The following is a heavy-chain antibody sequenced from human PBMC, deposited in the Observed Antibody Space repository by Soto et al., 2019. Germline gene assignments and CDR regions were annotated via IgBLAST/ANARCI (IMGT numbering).Heavy chain of an antibody. V-gene: IGHV3-21*05. CDR1: GFLLSEYS. J-gene: IGHJ6*02. D-gene: IGHD1-26*01. CDR3: VRDPRPAPGVPVGRLGSGRYGMDV. Sequence: PEGSLRLSCEAPGFLLSEYSMNWVRQAPGKGLEWLSYISGRSSSIYYSDSAMGRFTISRDNAKNTVYLQMDSLRVEDTAVYFCVRDPRPAPGVPVGRLGSGRYGMDVWGRGTTVTVSS. CDR2: ISGRSSSI.